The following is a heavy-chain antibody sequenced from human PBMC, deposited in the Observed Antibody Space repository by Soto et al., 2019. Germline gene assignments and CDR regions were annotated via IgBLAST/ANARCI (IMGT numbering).Heavy chain of an antibody. V-gene: IGHV1-2*02. CDR3: ATARRGTVSLLEH. CDR2: LNPYSGAT. J-gene: IGHJ4*01. CDR1: GYTLTELS. D-gene: IGHD2-21*01. Sequence: ASVKVSCKVSGYTLTELSMHWVRQAPGKGLEWMGWLNPYSGATTFAAKFQGRVTMTRDTSISTSYMELTGLKSDDTAVYYCATARRGTVSLLEHWGQGTLVTGSS.